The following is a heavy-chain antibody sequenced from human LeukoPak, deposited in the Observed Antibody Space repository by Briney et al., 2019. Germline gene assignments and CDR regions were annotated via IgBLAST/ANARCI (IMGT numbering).Heavy chain of an antibody. J-gene: IGHJ4*02. CDR1: GGSFSGYY. V-gene: IGHV4-34*01. CDR2: INHSGST. Sequence: PSETLSLTCAVYGGSFSGYYWSWIRQPPGKGLEWIGEINHSGSTNYNPSLKSRVTISVDTSKNQFSLKLSSVTAADTAVYYCARGSGAIGRYFDWLSPGPYVYWGQGTLVTVSS. D-gene: IGHD3-9*01. CDR3: ARGSGAIGRYFDWLSPGPYVY.